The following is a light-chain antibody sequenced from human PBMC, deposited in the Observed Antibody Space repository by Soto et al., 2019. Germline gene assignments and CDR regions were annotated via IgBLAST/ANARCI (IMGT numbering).Light chain of an antibody. Sequence: QPVLTQSSSASASLGSSVKLTCTLSSGHSSYIIAWHQQQPGKAPRYLMKLEGSGSYNKGSGVPDRFSGSSSGADRYLTISNLQSEDEADYCCGTWDSSSHVVFGVGNKLTFL. V-gene: IGLV4-60*03. CDR2: LEGSGSY. CDR3: GTWDSSSHVV. CDR1: SGHSSYI. J-gene: IGLJ2*01.